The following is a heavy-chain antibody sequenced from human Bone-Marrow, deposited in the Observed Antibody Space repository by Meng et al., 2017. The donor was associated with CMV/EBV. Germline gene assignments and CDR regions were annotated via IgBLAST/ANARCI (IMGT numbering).Heavy chain of an antibody. D-gene: IGHD2-15*01. CDR1: GFTFSSYW. CDR2: IKSKTDGGTT. CDR3: TTGGFRMTG. V-gene: IGHV3-15*01. J-gene: IGHJ4*02. Sequence: GESLKISCAASGFTFSSYWMHWVRQAPGKGLEWVGRIKSKTDGGTTDYAAPVKGRFTISRDDSKNTLYLQMNSLKTEDTAVYYCTTGGFRMTGWGQGTLVTVSS.